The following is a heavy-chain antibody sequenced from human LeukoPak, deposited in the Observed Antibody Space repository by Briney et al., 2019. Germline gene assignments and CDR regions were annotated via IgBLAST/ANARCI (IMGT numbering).Heavy chain of an antibody. J-gene: IGHJ4*02. CDR2: ISSSSSYI. CDR3: ARTPYRRYFDY. CDR1: GFTFSSYS. V-gene: IGHV3-21*01. Sequence: GGSLRLSCAASGFTFSSYSMNWVRQAPGKGLEWVSSISSSSSYIYYADSVKGRFTISRDNAKNPLYLQMNNLRAEDTAVYYCARTPYRRYFDYWGQGTLVTVSS.